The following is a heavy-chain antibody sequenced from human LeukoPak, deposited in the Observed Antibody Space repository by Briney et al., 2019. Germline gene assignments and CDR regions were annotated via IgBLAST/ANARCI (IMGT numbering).Heavy chain of an antibody. CDR3: ARDLPYCSGGSCYFGLDY. CDR2: IYHSGST. Sequence: SETLSLTCTVSGYSISSGYYWGWIRQPPGKGLEWIGSIYHSGSTYYNPSLKSRVTISVDTSKNQFSLKLSSVTAAGTAVYYCARDLPYCSGGSCYFGLDYWGQGTLVTVSS. D-gene: IGHD2-15*01. CDR1: GYSISSGYY. J-gene: IGHJ4*02. V-gene: IGHV4-38-2*02.